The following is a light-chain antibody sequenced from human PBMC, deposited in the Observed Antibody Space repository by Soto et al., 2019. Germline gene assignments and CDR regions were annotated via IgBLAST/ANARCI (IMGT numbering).Light chain of an antibody. CDR3: SSFTADTTVV. CDR1: ADDIGLYSF. V-gene: IGLV2-14*01. J-gene: IGLJ2*01. Sequence: QSALTQPASLSGSPGQWITISCTGTADDIGLYSFVSWYEQHPGKAPKLIIYQASHRPSGVSDRFSGSKSGTTASLTISGLQAEDEADYYCSSFTADTTVVFGGGTKLTVL. CDR2: QAS.